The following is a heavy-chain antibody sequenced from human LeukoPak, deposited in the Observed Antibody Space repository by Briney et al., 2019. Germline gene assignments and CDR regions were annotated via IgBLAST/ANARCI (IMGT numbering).Heavy chain of an antibody. D-gene: IGHD5-12*01. J-gene: IGHJ3*02. V-gene: IGHV4-59*01. CDR2: IYYSGST. CDR1: GGSISNYY. Sequence: SSETLSLTCTVSGGSISNYYWSWIRQPPGKGLEWIGYIYYSGSTSYNPSLKSRVTISVDTSKNQFSLKLSSVTAADTAVYYCARVGVATPSTALDIWGQGTMVTVSS. CDR3: ARVGVATPSTALDI.